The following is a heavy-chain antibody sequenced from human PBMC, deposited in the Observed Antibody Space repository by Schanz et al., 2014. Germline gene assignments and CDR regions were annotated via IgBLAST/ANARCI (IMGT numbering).Heavy chain of an antibody. CDR1: GFSFSNYA. D-gene: IGHD3-10*01. CDR2: ISGFGTGA. CDR3: ARDRYAAGAGAFDI. Sequence: EEQLLESGGALVQPGGSLRLSCAASGFSFSNYALVWVRQPPGKGLEWISGISGFGTGAYYADSVKGRFSISRDNSKNTLYLQMNSLRAEDTAVYYCARDRYAAGAGAFDIWGQGTMVTVSS. V-gene: IGHV3-23*01. J-gene: IGHJ3*02.